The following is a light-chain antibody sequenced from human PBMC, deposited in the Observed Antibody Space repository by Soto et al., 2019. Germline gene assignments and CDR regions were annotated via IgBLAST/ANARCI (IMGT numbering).Light chain of an antibody. CDR2: DAS. J-gene: IGKJ2*01. Sequence: DIQMTQSPSTLSASVGDRVTITCRASQSISSWLAWYQQKPWKAPKLLIYDASSLESGVPSRFSGSGSGTEFTLTISSLQPDDFATYYCQQSYTSPYAFGQGTKVDIK. V-gene: IGKV1-5*01. CDR3: QQSYTSPYA. CDR1: QSISSW.